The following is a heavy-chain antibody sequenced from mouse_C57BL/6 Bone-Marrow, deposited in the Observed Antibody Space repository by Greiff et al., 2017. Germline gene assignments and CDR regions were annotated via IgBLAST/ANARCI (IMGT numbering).Heavy chain of an antibody. Sequence: VQLQQPGAELVKPGASVKMSCKASGYTFTSYWITWVKQRPGQGLEWIGDIYPGSGSTNYNEKFKSKATLTVDTSSSTAYMQLSSLTSEDSAVYYCARGGNYSSSLFDYWGQGTTLTVSS. D-gene: IGHD1-1*01. CDR1: GYTFTSYW. V-gene: IGHV1-55*01. J-gene: IGHJ2*01. CDR2: IYPGSGST. CDR3: ARGGNYSSSLFDY.